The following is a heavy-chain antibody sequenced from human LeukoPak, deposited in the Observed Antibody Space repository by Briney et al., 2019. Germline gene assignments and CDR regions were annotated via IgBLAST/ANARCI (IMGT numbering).Heavy chain of an antibody. CDR3: ATYDSWSGYNIAY. J-gene: IGHJ4*02. CDR2: INRDGSEK. Sequence: GGSLRLSCVVSGFTLSSRWMMWVRQAPGEGLEWMTNINRDGSEKNYVDSVKSRFTITRDNAVNSLYLQMNSLKVEDSAIYYCATYDSWSGYNIAYWGQGTLVTVSS. V-gene: IGHV3-7*03. CDR1: GFTLSSRW. D-gene: IGHD3-3*01.